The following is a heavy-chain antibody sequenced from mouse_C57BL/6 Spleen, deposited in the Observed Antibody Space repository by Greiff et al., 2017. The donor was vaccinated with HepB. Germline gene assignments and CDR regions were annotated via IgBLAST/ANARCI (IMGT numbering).Heavy chain of an antibody. V-gene: IGHV5-9*01. CDR1: GFTFSSYT. Sequence: EVMLVESGGGLVKPGGSLKLSCAASGFTFSSYTMSWVRQTPEKRLEWVATISGGGGNTYYPDSVKGRFTISRDNAKNTLYLQMSSLRSEDTALYYCARRGPYYSNYAEYFDYWGQGTTLTVSS. CDR3: ARRGPYYSNYAEYFDY. CDR2: ISGGGGNT. D-gene: IGHD2-5*01. J-gene: IGHJ2*01.